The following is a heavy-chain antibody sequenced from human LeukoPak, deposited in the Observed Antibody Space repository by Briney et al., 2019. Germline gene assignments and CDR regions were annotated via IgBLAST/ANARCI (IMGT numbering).Heavy chain of an antibody. CDR1: GFTFSSNA. Sequence: GGSLRLSCAASGFTFSSNAMHWVRQAPGKGLEYVSAISSNGGSTYYANSVKGRFTISRDNSKNTLYLQMGSLRAEDMAVYYCARDGYSSSWYPKHWGQGTLVTVSS. D-gene: IGHD6-13*01. CDR2: ISSNGGST. CDR3: ARDGYSSSWYPKH. J-gene: IGHJ1*01. V-gene: IGHV3-64*01.